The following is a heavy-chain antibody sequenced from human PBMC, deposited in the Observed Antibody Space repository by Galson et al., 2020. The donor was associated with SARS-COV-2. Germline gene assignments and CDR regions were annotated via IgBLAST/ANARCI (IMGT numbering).Heavy chain of an antibody. CDR3: ARDPYSGGWTNYYYFGMDV. D-gene: IGHD6-19*01. CDR2: LYSGGSA. V-gene: IGHV3-53*01. J-gene: IGHJ6*02. CDR1: GFAVSDTY. Sequence: GESLKISCAASGFAVSDTYMSWIRQAPGKGLEWVALLYSGGSASYTGSVKGRFTISRDNSKNSLYLHMNSLRLEDTAVYYCARDPYSGGWTNYYYFGMDVWGQGTTGTVSS.